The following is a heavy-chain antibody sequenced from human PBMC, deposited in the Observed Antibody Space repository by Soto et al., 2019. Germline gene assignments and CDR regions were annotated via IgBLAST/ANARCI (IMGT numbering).Heavy chain of an antibody. CDR3: ARDRDAYCSKGICSGPYFDY. J-gene: IGHJ4*02. V-gene: IGHV3-48*02. CDR1: GFTFSTYS. CDR2: ISDNSSVI. D-gene: IGHD2-8*01. Sequence: PGGSLRLSCAASGFTFSTYSINWVRQAPGKGLEWISYISDNSSVIYYADAVKGRFTISRDNAKNSLYLQMNSPRDEDTAVYYCARDRDAYCSKGICSGPYFDYWGQGTLVTVSS.